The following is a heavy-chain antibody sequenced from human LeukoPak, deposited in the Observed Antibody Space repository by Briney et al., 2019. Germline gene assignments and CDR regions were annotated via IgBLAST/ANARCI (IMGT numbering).Heavy chain of an antibody. Sequence: ASVKVSCKASGYTFTGYYMHWVRQAPGQGLEWMGWINPNSGGTNYAQKLQGRVTMTRDTSISTAYMELSRLRSDDTAVYYCARGQGYSYGYEWFDPWGQGTLVTVSS. J-gene: IGHJ5*02. CDR3: ARGQGYSYGYEWFDP. V-gene: IGHV1-2*02. D-gene: IGHD5-18*01. CDR2: INPNSGGT. CDR1: GYTFTGYY.